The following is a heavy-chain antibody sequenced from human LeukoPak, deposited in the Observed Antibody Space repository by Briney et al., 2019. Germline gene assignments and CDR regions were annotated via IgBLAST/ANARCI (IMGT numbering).Heavy chain of an antibody. CDR3: AREFGEPSNSFDY. V-gene: IGHV4-34*01. CDR2: ISHSGST. D-gene: IGHD3-10*01. CDR1: GGSFSNYY. J-gene: IGHJ4*02. Sequence: SSETLSLTCTVYGGSFSNYYWNWIRQPPGKGLEWIGKISHSGSTNFNPSLKSRVTISLDTSKNQFSLKLSSVTAADTAVYYCAREFGEPSNSFDYWGQGTLVTVSS.